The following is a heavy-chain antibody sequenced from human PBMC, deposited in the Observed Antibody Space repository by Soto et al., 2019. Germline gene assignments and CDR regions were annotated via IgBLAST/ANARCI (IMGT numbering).Heavy chain of an antibody. CDR1: GFTFSSYA. J-gene: IGHJ4*02. CDR2: IWYDGSNK. V-gene: IGHV3-33*01. D-gene: IGHD3-22*01. CDR3: AAGGSGYYAN. Sequence: GGSLRLSCAASGFTFSSYAMHWVRQAPGKGLEWVAVIWYDGSNKYYADSVKGRFTISRDNAKNTLYLQMNSLRVEDAAVYYCAAGGSGYYANWGQGTLVTVSS.